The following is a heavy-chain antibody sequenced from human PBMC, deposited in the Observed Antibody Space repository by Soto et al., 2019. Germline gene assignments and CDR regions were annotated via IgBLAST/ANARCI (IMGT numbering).Heavy chain of an antibody. CDR1: GGSISSGGYY. CDR2: IYYSGST. D-gene: IGHD4-17*01. Sequence: QVQLQESGPGLVKPSQTLSLTCTVSGGSISSGGYYWSWIRQHPGKGLEWIGYIYYSGSTYYNPSLKSRVTISVDTSKNQFSLKLSSVTPADTAVYYCARSPPNTTVVKSGNYYYGMDVWGHASTVTVSS. J-gene: IGHJ6*02. V-gene: IGHV4-31*03. CDR3: ARSPPNTTVVKSGNYYYGMDV.